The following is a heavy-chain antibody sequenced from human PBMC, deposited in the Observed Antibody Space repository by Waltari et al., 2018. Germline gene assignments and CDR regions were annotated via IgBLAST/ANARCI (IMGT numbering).Heavy chain of an antibody. CDR1: GFTFSSYA. J-gene: IGHJ4*02. CDR3: AKDLAEGFWDY. V-gene: IGHV3-23*01. CDR2: ISGSGGST. Sequence: EVQLLESGGGLVQPGGSLRLSCSASGFTFSSYALSWVRQAPGKGLEGVSAISGSGGSTYYADSVKGRFTISRDNSKNTLYLQMNSLRAEDTAGYYCAKDLAEGFWDYWGQGTLVTVSS. D-gene: IGHD3-3*01.